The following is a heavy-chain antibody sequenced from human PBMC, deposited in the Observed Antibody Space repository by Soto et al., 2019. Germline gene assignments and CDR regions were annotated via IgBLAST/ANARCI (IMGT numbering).Heavy chain of an antibody. V-gene: IGHV3-21*06. CDR1: GFTFTRYS. J-gene: IGHJ4*03. Sequence: GGSLRLSCAASGFTFTRYSMNWVRQAPGKGLEWVSSISSTTNYIYYGDSMKGRFTISRDNAKNSLYLEMNSLRAEDTAVYYCARESEDLTSNFDYWGQGTKVTVSS. CDR3: ARESEDLTSNFDY. CDR2: ISSTTNYI.